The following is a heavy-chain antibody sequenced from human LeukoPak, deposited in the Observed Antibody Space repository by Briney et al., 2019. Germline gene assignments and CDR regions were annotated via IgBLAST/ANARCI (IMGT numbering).Heavy chain of an antibody. J-gene: IGHJ4*02. CDR1: GGIFSSYT. V-gene: IGHV1-69*04. CDR3: ARDDADSAYADGDY. D-gene: IGHD5-12*01. CDR2: IIPLLGIA. Sequence: SVKVSCKASGGIFSSYTISWVRQAPGQGLERMGRIIPLLGIANYAQKFQGRVTIIADKSTSTAYLEMSSLRSEDTAVYYCARDDADSAYADGDYWGQGTLVTVSS.